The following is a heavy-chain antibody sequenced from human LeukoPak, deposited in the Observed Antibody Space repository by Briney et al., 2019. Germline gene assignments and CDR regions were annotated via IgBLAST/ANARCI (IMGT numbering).Heavy chain of an antibody. CDR2: IFYSGST. CDR1: GGSINSYGYY. D-gene: IGHD4-17*01. J-gene: IGHJ4*02. CDR3: ARGWRLRYGGAYFDY. V-gene: IGHV4-39*01. Sequence: PSETLSLTCSVSGGSINSYGYYWAWIRQPPGKRPEWIGSIFYSGSTHYNPSLQSRITISADTSKGQFSLKLSSVTAADTAVYYCARGWRLRYGGAYFDYWGQGTLVTVSS.